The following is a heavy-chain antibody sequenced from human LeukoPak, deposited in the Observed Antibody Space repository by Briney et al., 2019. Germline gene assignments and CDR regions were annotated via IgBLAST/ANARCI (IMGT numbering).Heavy chain of an antibody. J-gene: IGHJ5*02. CDR3: ARDQDTNNWFDP. V-gene: IGHV1-69*05. CDR2: IIPVFGTA. Sequence: GASVKVSCKASGYTFTSYDINWVRQATGQGLEWMGGIIPVFGTANYAQKFQGRVTITTDESTSTAYMELSSLRSEDTAVYYCARDQDTNNWFDPWGQGTLVTVSS. D-gene: IGHD2-8*01. CDR1: GYTFTSYD.